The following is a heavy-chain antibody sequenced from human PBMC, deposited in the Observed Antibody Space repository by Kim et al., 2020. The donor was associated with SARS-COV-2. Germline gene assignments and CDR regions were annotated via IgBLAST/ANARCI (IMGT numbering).Heavy chain of an antibody. J-gene: IGHJ4*02. Sequence: GGSLRLSCVASGFTFSSYNMNWVRQAPGKGLEWVSYISSSSNTIYYADSVKGRFTISRDNAKNSLFLHMNSLRDEDTAVYYCARDRLYFGEGYFDYWGQGALVTVSS. CDR3: ARDRLYFGEGYFDY. CDR1: GFTFSSYN. V-gene: IGHV3-48*02. CDR2: ISSSSNTI. D-gene: IGHD3-10*01.